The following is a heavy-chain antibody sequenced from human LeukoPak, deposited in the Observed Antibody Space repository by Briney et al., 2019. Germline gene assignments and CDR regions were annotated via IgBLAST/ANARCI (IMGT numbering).Heavy chain of an antibody. Sequence: ASVKVSCKASGGTFSRNAISWVRQAPGQGLEWMGGIIPIFGTANYAENFQGRVTMTRNTSISTAYMELSSLRSEDTAVYYCARGQWLDTQLDYWGQGTLVTVSS. D-gene: IGHD6-19*01. J-gene: IGHJ4*02. V-gene: IGHV1-69*05. CDR2: IIPIFGTA. CDR3: ARGQWLDTQLDY. CDR1: GGTFSRNA.